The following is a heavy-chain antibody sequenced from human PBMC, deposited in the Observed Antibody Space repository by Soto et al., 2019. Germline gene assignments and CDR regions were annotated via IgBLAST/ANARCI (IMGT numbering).Heavy chain of an antibody. V-gene: IGHV3-30*03. J-gene: IGHJ5*02. CDR3: SRGIKGGLDA. CDR2: ISYDGSNK. D-gene: IGHD2-21*01. Sequence: QVQLAESGGGVVQPGRSLRLSCATSGFVSNDYDIHWVRQAPGKGLAWLASISYDGSNKYYANSVKGRFTISRDNSKNTLSLKINSLGAEDTAVYYCSRGIKGGLDAWGPGPLVTVSS. CDR1: GFVSNDYD.